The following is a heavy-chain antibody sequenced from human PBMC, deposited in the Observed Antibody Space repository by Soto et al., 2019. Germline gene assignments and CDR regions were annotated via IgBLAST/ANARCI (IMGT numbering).Heavy chain of an antibody. J-gene: IGHJ4*02. Sequence: GGSLRLSCASSGFTFSSCSMNWVRQAPGKGLEWVSFISGSGDTKYYADSVKGRFTISRDNARNMLFLQMNSLRPDDTAVYYCARAPSGSYPEFDYWGQGTLVTVSS. D-gene: IGHD1-26*01. V-gene: IGHV3-48*01. CDR3: ARAPSGSYPEFDY. CDR2: ISGSGDTK. CDR1: GFTFSSCS.